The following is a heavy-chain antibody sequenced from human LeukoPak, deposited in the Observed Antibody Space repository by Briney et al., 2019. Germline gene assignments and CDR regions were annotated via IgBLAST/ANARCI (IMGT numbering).Heavy chain of an antibody. J-gene: IGHJ4*02. CDR2: IIPILGIA. D-gene: IGHD1-1*01. Sequence: SVKVSCKASGGTFSSYAISWVRQAPGQGLEWMGRIIPILGIANYAQKFQGRVTITADKSTSTAYMELSSLRSEDTAVYYCAREGGGNDPLDYWGQGTLVTVSS. CDR3: AREGGGNDPLDY. CDR1: GGTFSSYA. V-gene: IGHV1-69*04.